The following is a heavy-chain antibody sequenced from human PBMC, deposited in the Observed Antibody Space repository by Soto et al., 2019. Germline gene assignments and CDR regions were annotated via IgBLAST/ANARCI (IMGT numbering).Heavy chain of an antibody. CDR3: ARHAYDFWSGHPNPRYYYGMDV. V-gene: IGHV5-51*01. CDR2: IYPGDSNT. Sequence: GESLKISCKGSGYSFTSYWIGWVRQMPGKGLEWLGIIYPGDSNTRYSPSLQGQVTISVDKSISTAYLQWSSLKATDTAMYYCARHAYDFWSGHPNPRYYYGMDVWGQGTTVTVSS. J-gene: IGHJ6*02. D-gene: IGHD3-3*01. CDR1: GYSFTSYW.